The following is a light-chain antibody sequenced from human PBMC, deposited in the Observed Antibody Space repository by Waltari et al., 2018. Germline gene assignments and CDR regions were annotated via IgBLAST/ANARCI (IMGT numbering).Light chain of an antibody. CDR2: EGT. V-gene: IGLV2-23*01. Sequence: QSALTQPASVSGSPGQSITISCTATSSDLGSYTLVSWYQQHPGKAPKLILYEGTKRSSGVSNRFSGSKSGNTASLTISGLQAEDEADYYCCSYAGTRVFGGGTKLTVL. CDR3: CSYAGTRV. J-gene: IGLJ3*02. CDR1: SSDLGSYTL.